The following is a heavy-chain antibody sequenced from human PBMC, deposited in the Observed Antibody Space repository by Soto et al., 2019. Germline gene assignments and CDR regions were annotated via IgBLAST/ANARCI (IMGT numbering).Heavy chain of an antibody. CDR2: IIPIFGTA. J-gene: IGHJ6*02. V-gene: IGHV1-69*13. D-gene: IGHD3-10*01. CDR1: GGTFSSYA. Sequence: SVKVSCKASGGTFSSYAISWVRQAPGQGLEWMGGIIPIFGTANYAQKFQGRVTITADESTSTAYMELSSLRSEDTAVYYCARVRFDYGSGSFSYGMDVWGQGTTVTVSS. CDR3: ARVRFDYGSGSFSYGMDV.